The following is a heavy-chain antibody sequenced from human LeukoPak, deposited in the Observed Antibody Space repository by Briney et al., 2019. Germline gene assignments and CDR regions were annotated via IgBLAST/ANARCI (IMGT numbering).Heavy chain of an antibody. D-gene: IGHD6-19*01. CDR3: ASLPSGWYWGYNYYYGMDV. Sequence: GGSLRLSCAASGFTFSSYAMHWVRQAPGKGLEWVAVISYDGSNKYYADSVKGRFTISRDNSKNTLYLQMNSLRAEDTAVYYCASLPSGWYWGYNYYYGMDVWGQGTTVTVSS. V-gene: IGHV3-30-3*01. CDR2: ISYDGSNK. J-gene: IGHJ6*02. CDR1: GFTFSSYA.